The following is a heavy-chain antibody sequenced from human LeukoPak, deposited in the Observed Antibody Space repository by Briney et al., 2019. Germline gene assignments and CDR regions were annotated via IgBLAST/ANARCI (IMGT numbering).Heavy chain of an antibody. CDR2: INSDGSST. V-gene: IGHV3-74*01. J-gene: IGHJ4*02. CDR3: ARDADLNTMIVVVPFDY. CDR1: GFTFSSYW. D-gene: IGHD3-22*01. Sequence: PGGSLRLSCAASGFTFSSYWMHWVRQATGKGLVWVSRINSDGSSTSYADSVKGRFTISRDNAKNTLYLQMNSLRAEDTAVYYCARDADLNTMIVVVPFDYWGQGTLVTVSS.